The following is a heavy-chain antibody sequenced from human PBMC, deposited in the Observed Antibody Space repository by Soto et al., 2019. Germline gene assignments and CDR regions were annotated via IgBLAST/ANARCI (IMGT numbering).Heavy chain of an antibody. D-gene: IGHD3-16*02. CDR3: AGDIWGSYRSWFDP. CDR1: GGSFSGYY. CDR2: INHSGST. J-gene: IGHJ5*02. V-gene: IGHV4-34*01. Sequence: QVQLQQWGAGLLKPSETLSLTCAVYGGSFSGYYWSWIRQPPGKGLEWIGEINHSGSTNYNPSLKRRVTISVDTSKNQFSLKLSSVTAADTAVYYCAGDIWGSYRSWFDPWGQGTLVTVSS.